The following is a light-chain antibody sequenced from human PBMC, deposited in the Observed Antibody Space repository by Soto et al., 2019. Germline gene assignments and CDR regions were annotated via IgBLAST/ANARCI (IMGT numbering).Light chain of an antibody. CDR3: QQYDNLPLT. Sequence: DIQMTQSPSSLSASVGDRVTITRQASQDISNYLNWYQQKPGKAPKLLMYDASKMEAGVPSRFSGTGSVTDFIFTISSLQPEDIAIYYCQQYDNLPLTFGSGTKVDIK. CDR1: QDISNY. J-gene: IGKJ3*01. CDR2: DAS. V-gene: IGKV1-33*01.